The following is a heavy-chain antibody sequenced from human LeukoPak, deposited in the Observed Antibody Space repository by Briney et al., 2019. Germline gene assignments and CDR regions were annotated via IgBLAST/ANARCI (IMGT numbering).Heavy chain of an antibody. CDR2: IFSGGST. CDR1: GFAVSGNY. D-gene: IGHD3-10*01. CDR3: ARAYGLGSYSPDY. J-gene: IGHJ4*02. Sequence: PGGSLRLSCAASGFAVSGNYMSWVRQAPGKGLEWVSVIFSGGSTYYADSVKGRFTISRDTSKNTLYLQMNSLRAEDTAVYYCARAYGLGSYSPDYWGQGTLVTVSS. V-gene: IGHV3-66*01.